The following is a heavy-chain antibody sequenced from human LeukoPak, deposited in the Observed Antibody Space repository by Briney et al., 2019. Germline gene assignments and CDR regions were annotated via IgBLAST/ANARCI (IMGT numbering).Heavy chain of an antibody. Sequence: GASVKVSCKASGYTFTSYGISWVRQAPGQGLEWMRWIIAYNGNTNYAQKLQGRVTMTTDTSTSTAYMELRSLRSDDTAVYYCARDQSKGLRFLEWLSASDYWGQGTLVTVSS. CDR1: GYTFTSYG. CDR3: ARDQSKGLRFLEWLSASDY. V-gene: IGHV1-18*01. CDR2: IIAYNGNT. D-gene: IGHD3-3*01. J-gene: IGHJ4*02.